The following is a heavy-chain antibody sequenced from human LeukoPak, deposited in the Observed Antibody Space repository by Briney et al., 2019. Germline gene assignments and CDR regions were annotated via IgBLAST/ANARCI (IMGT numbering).Heavy chain of an antibody. J-gene: IGHJ4*02. D-gene: IGHD1-26*01. CDR3: AAGIVGDRGW. CDR1: RFTFTNSA. Sequence: GASVKVSCKASRFTFTNSAVQWVGQARGQRLEWVGRIVVGSGNTIYAQKFQERVTITRDISTSTAYMELRSLRFEDTAVYYCAAGIVGDRGWWGQGTLVTVSS. CDR2: IVVGSGNT. V-gene: IGHV1-58*01.